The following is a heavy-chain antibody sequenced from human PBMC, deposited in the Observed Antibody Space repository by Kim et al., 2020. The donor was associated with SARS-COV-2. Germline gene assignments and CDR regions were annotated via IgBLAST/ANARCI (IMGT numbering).Heavy chain of an antibody. J-gene: IGHJ4*02. Sequence: GGSLRHSCAASGFTFSSYAMSWVRQAPGKGLEWVSAISGSGGSTYYADSVKGRFTISRDNSKNTLYLQMNSLRAEDTAVYYCAKDLIDYGDAVPCGYWGQGTLVTVSS. CDR1: GFTFSSYA. D-gene: IGHD4-17*01. CDR2: ISGSGGST. V-gene: IGHV3-23*01. CDR3: AKDLIDYGDAVPCGY.